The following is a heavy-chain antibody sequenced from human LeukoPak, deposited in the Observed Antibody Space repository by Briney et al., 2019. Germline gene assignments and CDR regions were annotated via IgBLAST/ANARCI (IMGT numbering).Heavy chain of an antibody. V-gene: IGHV3-15*01. CDR1: GFTFSNAW. J-gene: IGHJ5*02. Sequence: GGSLRLSCAASGFTFSNAWMSWDRQAPGKGLEWVGRIKSKTDGGTTDYAAPVKGRFTISRDDSKNTLYLQMNSLKTEDTAVYYCTTDLVVVAVTGFDPWGQGTLVTVSS. CDR3: TTDLVVVAVTGFDP. CDR2: IKSKTDGGTT. D-gene: IGHD2-15*01.